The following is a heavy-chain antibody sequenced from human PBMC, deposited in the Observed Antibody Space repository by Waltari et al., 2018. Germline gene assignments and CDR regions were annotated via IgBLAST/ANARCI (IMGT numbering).Heavy chain of an antibody. CDR1: GYSFTSYW. CDR3: ARHVVPAVSYYYMDV. V-gene: IGHV5-51*01. J-gene: IGHJ6*03. CDR2: IYPCDSDT. Sequence: EVQLVQSGAEVKKPGESLKISCKGSGYSFTSYWIGWVRQMPGKGLEWMGIIYPCDSDTRYSPSFQGKVTISADKSISTAYQQWSSLKASDTAMYYCARHVVPAVSYYYMDVWGKGTTVTVSS. D-gene: IGHD2-2*01.